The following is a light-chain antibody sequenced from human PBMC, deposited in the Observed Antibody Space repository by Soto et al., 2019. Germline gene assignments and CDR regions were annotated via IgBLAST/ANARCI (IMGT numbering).Light chain of an antibody. J-gene: IGLJ1*01. CDR3: NSYTSKSTGV. Sequence: QSALTQPASVSGSPGQSITISCTGTSSDVGGYHYVSWYQQHPGKAPNLIIYEVSNRPSGVSNRFSGSKSGNTASLTISGLQAEDEADYYCNSYTSKSTGVFGTGTKLTVL. CDR2: EVS. V-gene: IGLV2-14*01. CDR1: SSDVGGYHY.